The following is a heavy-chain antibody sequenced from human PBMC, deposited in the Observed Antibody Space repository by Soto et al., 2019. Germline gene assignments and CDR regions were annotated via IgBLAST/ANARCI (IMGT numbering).Heavy chain of an antibody. V-gene: IGHV3-21*02. D-gene: IGHD2-2*01. CDR1: GLSFRTYT. CDR3: VTDQSCTSTACPSSFHY. CDR2: IDSSGSYI. J-gene: IGHJ4*02. Sequence: DVQLVESGGGLVKPGESLRLSCAASGLSFRTYTMDWVRLAPGKGLEWVSFIDSSGSYIYYADSVRGRFTISRDNAKNSLYLQMNNLRAEDTALYYCVTDQSCTSTACPSSFHYWGQGTLVTVSS.